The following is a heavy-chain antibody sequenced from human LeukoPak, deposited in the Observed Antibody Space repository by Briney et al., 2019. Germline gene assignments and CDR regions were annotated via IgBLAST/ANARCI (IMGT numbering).Heavy chain of an antibody. Sequence: GGSLRLSCTTSGFAFDDHGMSWVRQVPGKGLEWVSGINWNGGSTGYADPLRGRFIISRDNAKNSLYLQMDSLRAEDTALYYCARAPITSPFYFDYWGQGTLVTVSS. D-gene: IGHD2-2*01. CDR2: INWNGGST. CDR1: GFAFDDHG. V-gene: IGHV3-20*04. J-gene: IGHJ4*02. CDR3: ARAPITSPFYFDY.